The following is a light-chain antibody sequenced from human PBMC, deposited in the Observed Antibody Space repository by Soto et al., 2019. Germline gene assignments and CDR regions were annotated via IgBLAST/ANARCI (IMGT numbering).Light chain of an antibody. Sequence: DSQMTQSPSSLSASVGDRVIITCRASQSIDRYLNWYQQKPGKAPKLLIYAASSLQSWVPSRFSGSESGTDFTLTISNLQPEDFATYYCQQSYSTPRTFGQGTKVDIK. CDR3: QQSYSTPRT. V-gene: IGKV1-39*01. CDR2: AAS. J-gene: IGKJ1*01. CDR1: QSIDRY.